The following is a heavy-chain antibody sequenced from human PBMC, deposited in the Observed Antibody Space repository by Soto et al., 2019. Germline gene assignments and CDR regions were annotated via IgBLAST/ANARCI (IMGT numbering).Heavy chain of an antibody. CDR1: GFTFGHYW. J-gene: IGHJ4*02. CDR2: VNSDGSSA. D-gene: IGHD3-22*01. CDR3: ARFGTYYDSSGFLY. V-gene: IGHV3-74*01. Sequence: GGSLRLSCAASGFTFGHYWMHWVRQAPGKGLVWVSRVNSDGSSAGYADSVKGRFTISRDNAKNTLYLQMNSLRAEDTAVYYCARFGTYYDSSGFLYWGQGALVTVSS.